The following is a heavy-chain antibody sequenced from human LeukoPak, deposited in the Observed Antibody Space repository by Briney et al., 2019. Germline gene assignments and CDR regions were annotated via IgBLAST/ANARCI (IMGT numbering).Heavy chain of an antibody. V-gene: IGHV1-18*01. Sequence: ASVKVSCKASGYMFNIYGISWVRQAPGQGLEWMGWISAFNGNTNYARNFQDRVTMTTDTSTSTAYMELTSLRSDDTAVYFCTRSYDLTTFSNKGSDYWGQGTLVTVSS. CDR3: TRSYDLTTFSNKGSDY. D-gene: IGHD3-3*01. J-gene: IGHJ4*02. CDR2: ISAFNGNT. CDR1: GYMFNIYG.